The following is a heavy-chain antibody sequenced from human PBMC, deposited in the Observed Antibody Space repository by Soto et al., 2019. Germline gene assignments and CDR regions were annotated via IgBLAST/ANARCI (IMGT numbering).Heavy chain of an antibody. D-gene: IGHD5-12*01. V-gene: IGHV4-4*07. CDR1: GDSISDYY. CDR2: IYTSGST. Sequence: QVQLQESGPGLVKPSETLSLTCTVSGDSISDYYWSWIRQPAGKGLEWIGRIYTSGSTDYNPSLRSRVTISLDMSRTQFSLRGTSMTAADTAVYYCARERREKIHDGYDIDYWGQGTLVSVSS. J-gene: IGHJ4*02. CDR3: ARERREKIHDGYDIDY.